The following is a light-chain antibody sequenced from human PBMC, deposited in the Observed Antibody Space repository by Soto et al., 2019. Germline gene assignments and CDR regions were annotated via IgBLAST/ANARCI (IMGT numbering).Light chain of an antibody. V-gene: IGKV1-39*01. Sequence: DIEMTQSPSSLSSSVGDIFTITCRASQGIRNDLGWCQQKPGKAPKLLIYAASSLQSGVPSRFSGSGSETDFTLTISSLQPEDFATYSCQQSYSTTWTFGQGTKVDIK. CDR1: QGIRND. CDR3: QQSYSTTWT. J-gene: IGKJ1*01. CDR2: AAS.